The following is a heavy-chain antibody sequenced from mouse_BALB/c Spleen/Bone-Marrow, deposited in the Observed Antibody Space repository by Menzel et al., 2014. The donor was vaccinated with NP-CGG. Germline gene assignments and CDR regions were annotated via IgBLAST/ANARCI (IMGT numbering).Heavy chain of an antibody. J-gene: IGHJ4*01. CDR2: ISSGGSYT. Sequence: EVKLMESGGDLVKPGGSLKPSCAASGFTFSNYGMSWVRQTPDKRLEWVATISSGGSYTYFPDSVKGRFTISRDNAKNALYLQMNSLKSEDAAMYYCARLTPDYAMDYWGQGTSVTISS. CDR3: ARLTPDYAMDY. CDR1: GFTFSNYG. V-gene: IGHV5-6*01. D-gene: IGHD1-3*01.